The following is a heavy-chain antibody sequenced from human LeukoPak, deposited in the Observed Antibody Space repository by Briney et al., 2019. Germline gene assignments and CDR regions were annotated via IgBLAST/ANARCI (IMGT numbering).Heavy chain of an antibody. CDR3: AKGGTTVVDY. Sequence: LRLSXGATGFTISSYWMHWVRQAPGKGLVWVSRINGDGSSTTYADSVKGRFTISRDNAKNTLYLQMNSLRAEDTAVYYCAKGGTTVVDYWGQGTLVTVSS. CDR1: GFTISSYW. CDR2: INGDGSST. V-gene: IGHV3-74*03. D-gene: IGHD4-23*01. J-gene: IGHJ4*02.